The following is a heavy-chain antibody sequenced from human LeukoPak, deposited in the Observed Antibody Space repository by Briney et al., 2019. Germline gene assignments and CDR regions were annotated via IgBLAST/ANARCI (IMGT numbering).Heavy chain of an antibody. D-gene: IGHD3-22*01. Sequence: GGSLRLSCAASGFTFSSYAMTWVRQAPGKGLEWISAINGGAYSTSYAESVKGRFTISRDNSKKTLYPQMNSLRAEDTAVYYCARNSSGFKLGDAFDIWGQGTMVTVSS. CDR1: GFTFSSYA. CDR2: INGGAYST. J-gene: IGHJ3*02. V-gene: IGHV3-23*01. CDR3: ARNSSGFKLGDAFDI.